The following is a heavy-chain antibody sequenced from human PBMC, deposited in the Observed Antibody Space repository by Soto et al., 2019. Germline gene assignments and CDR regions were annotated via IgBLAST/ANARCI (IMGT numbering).Heavy chain of an antibody. CDR1: GFPFNYYY. CDR3: VRGGGGGLFEH. J-gene: IGHJ4*02. V-gene: IGHV3-11*06. D-gene: IGHD2-21*01. Sequence: GGSLRLACATSGFPFNYYYMTWSRQAPGKGLEWLSHISPKSTFRNYADSVKGRFTISRDNTESSLFLQMNSLGVDDTAVYSCVRGGGGGLFEHWGQGVLVTVSS. CDR2: ISPKSTFR.